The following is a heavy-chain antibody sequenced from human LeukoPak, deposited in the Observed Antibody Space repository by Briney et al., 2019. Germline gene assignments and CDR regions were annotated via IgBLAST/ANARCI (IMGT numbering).Heavy chain of an antibody. J-gene: IGHJ4*02. D-gene: IGHD2-8*01. CDR2: ISSSGSPI. V-gene: IGHV3-48*03. CDR1: GFTFSSYE. Sequence: PGESLRLSCAASGFTFSSYEMNWVRQAPGKGLEWVSYISSSGSPIYYAASVKGRFTISRDNAKNSLNLQMNSLRAEDTAVYYCARERDGLTFDYWGQGTLVTVSS. CDR3: ARERDGLTFDY.